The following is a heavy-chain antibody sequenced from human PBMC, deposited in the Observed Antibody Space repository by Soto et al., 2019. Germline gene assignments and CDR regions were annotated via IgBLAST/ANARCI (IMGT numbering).Heavy chain of an antibody. Sequence: PGPALLNPTHTLTVTFNSSGSSPSSSGGGKGWTLQPPGEALEWLALIYWDDDKRFSPSLKSRLNITKDTSKNQVVLTMTNMDPVDTATYYCAPSLRGSGSYINYFAYWGQGTLVTV. V-gene: IGHV2-5*02. CDR3: APSLRGSGSYINYFAY. CDR1: GSSPSSSGGG. CDR2: IYWDDDK. D-gene: IGHD3-10*01. J-gene: IGHJ4*02.